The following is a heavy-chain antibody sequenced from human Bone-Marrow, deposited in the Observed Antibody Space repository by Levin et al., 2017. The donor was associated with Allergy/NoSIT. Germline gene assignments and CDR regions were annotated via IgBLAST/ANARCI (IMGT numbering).Heavy chain of an antibody. Sequence: GGSLRLSCAASGFTFSSYDIHWVRLAPGKGLEWLAVISYDGSDQIYVDSVKGRFTISRDNTRNTVYLHMSGLRDEDTALYFCAKGPVDCSSGGCYVREYYFDSWGLGALVTVSS. CDR2: ISYDGSDQ. J-gene: IGHJ4*02. V-gene: IGHV3-30*18. CDR3: AKGPVDCSSGGCYVREYYFDS. D-gene: IGHD2-15*01. CDR1: GFTFSSYD.